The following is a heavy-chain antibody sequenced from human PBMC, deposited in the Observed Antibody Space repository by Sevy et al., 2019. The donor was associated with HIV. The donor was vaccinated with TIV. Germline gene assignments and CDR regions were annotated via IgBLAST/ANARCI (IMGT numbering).Heavy chain of an antibody. J-gene: IGHJ4*02. D-gene: IGHD6-13*01. CDR2: VRYDGSDK. V-gene: IGHV3-30*02. CDR3: AKDLAGPGRRYFDY. CDR1: GFTFSNYG. Sequence: GGSLRLSCAASGFTFSNYGMHWVRQVPGKGLEWVTFVRYDGSDKYYAASGKGRFTISRDDSKNTLYLQMDSLRPEDTAIYYCAKDLAGPGRRYFDYWGQGTLVTVSS.